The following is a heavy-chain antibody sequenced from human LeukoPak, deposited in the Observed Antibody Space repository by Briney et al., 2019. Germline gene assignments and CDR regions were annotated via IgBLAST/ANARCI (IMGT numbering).Heavy chain of an antibody. CDR3: ATSPQGDFDH. CDR1: GYSFTSYW. Sequence: GESLKISCKASGYSFTSYWIGWVRQMPGKGLEWMAIIQPGDSETRYSPAFQGQVTISADNSITTASLQWTSLKASDTAMYYCATSPQGDFDHWGQGTLVIVSS. J-gene: IGHJ4*02. CDR2: IQPGDSET. D-gene: IGHD1-26*01. V-gene: IGHV5-51*01.